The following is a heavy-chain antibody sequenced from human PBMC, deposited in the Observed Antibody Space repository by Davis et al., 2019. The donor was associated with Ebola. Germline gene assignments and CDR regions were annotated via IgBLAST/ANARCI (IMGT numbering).Heavy chain of an antibody. J-gene: IGHJ4*02. Sequence: AASVKVSCKASGFTFTAYYMHWVRQAPGQGLEWMGRINPGTGDTNYAQKFQGRVTLTRDTSISTAYMELNSLKSDDTAVYFCATRAGHTYGFRWGQGALVSVSS. CDR3: ATRAGHTYGFR. CDR2: INPGTGDT. CDR1: GFTFTAYY. V-gene: IGHV1-2*06. D-gene: IGHD3-10*01.